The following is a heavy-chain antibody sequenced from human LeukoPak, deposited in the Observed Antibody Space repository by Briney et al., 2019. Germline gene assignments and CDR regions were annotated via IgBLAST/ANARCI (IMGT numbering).Heavy chain of an antibody. J-gene: IGHJ3*02. CDR2: IFYSGST. Sequence: TSETLSLTCTVSGYSISNGYYWGWIRQPPGKGLEWIGNIFYSGSTYYSPSLKSRVTISLDTSRNQFSLKLNSVTAADTAVYYCAKSNGYGLVDIWGQGTMVTVSS. CDR3: AKSNGYGLVDI. V-gene: IGHV4-38-2*02. D-gene: IGHD3-10*01. CDR1: GYSISNGYY.